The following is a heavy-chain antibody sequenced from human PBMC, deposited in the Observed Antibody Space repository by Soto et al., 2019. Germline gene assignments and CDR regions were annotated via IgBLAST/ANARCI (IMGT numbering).Heavy chain of an antibody. CDR3: TRDASRDSSARGWFDP. J-gene: IGHJ5*02. Sequence: PGGSLRLSCAASGFTFRSFTMNWVRQAPGKGLEWVSTISSNSAYIYYTDALRGLFTISRDNAKNSLHLQMNSLRAEDTAVYYCTRDASRDSSARGWFDPWGPGTLVTV. CDR2: ISSNSAYI. V-gene: IGHV3-21*01. CDR1: GFTFRSFT. D-gene: IGHD6-13*01.